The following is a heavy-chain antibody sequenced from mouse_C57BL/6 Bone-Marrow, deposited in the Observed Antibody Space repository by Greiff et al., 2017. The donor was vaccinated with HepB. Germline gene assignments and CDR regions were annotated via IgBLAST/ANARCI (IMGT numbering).Heavy chain of an antibody. V-gene: IGHV1-74*01. Sequence: QVQLKQPGAELVKPGASVKVSCKASGYTFTSYWMHWVKQRPGQGLEWIGRIHPSDSDTNYNQKFKGKATLTVDKSSSTAYMQLSSLTSEDSAVYYCFYGSSYWYFDVWGTGTTVTVSS. CDR2: IHPSDSDT. J-gene: IGHJ1*03. CDR3: FYGSSYWYFDV. D-gene: IGHD1-1*01. CDR1: GYTFTSYW.